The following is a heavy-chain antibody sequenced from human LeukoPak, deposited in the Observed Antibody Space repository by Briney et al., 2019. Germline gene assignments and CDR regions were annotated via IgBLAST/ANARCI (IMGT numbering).Heavy chain of an antibody. D-gene: IGHD6-19*01. CDR2: IKEDGSDK. V-gene: IGHV3-7*03. CDR1: GFTFSNSW. J-gene: IGHJ4*02. Sequence: GGSLRLSCIASGFTFSNSWMTWVRQAPGKGLEWVANIKEDGSDKQYADSVKGRFTISRDNAKNSLYLQMNSLRAEDTAVYYCARAGYSSGWPFDYWGQGTLVTVSS. CDR3: ARAGYSSGWPFDY.